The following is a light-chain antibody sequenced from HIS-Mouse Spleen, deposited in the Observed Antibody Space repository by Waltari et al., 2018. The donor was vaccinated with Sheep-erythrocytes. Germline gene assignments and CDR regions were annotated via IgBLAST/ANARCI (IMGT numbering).Light chain of an antibody. CDR2: GAS. CDR1: QSVSSSY. J-gene: IGKJ2*01. Sequence: LLTQSPRPLSLTPGERATLSCRPSQSVSSSYLARYQQKPGQAPRLLIYGASSRATGIPDRFSGSGSGTDFTLTISRLEPEDFAVYYCQQYGSSPTFGQGTKLEIK. CDR3: QQYGSSPT. V-gene: IGKV3-20*01.